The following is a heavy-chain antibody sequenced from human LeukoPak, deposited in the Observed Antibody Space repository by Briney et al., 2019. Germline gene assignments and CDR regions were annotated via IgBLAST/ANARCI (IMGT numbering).Heavy chain of an antibody. V-gene: IGHV3-23*01. CDR3: AIQYYYDSSGYYQVDY. CDR2: ISGSGGST. CDR1: GFTFSSYA. D-gene: IGHD3-22*01. Sequence: GGSLRLSCAASGFTFSSYAMSWVRQAPGKGLEWVSAISGSGGSTYYADSVKGRFTISRDNSKNTLYLQMNSLRAEDTAVYYCAIQYYYDSSGYYQVDYWGQGTLVTVSS. J-gene: IGHJ4*02.